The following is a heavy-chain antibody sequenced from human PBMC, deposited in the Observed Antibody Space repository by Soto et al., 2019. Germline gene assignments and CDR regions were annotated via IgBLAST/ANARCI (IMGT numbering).Heavy chain of an antibody. CDR1: DECITSDCQY. D-gene: IGHD3-3*01. Sequence: VGDECITSDCQYRDMKHQPPGKGLESIANIYYDGNTYYNPSLKGRVTISLDTSKNQFSLRLNSVTAADTAVYYCARSSIKPQVFMYPFDSWSQGTLVTVSS. J-gene: IGHJ4*02. V-gene: IGHV4-39*01. CDR2: IYYDGNT. CDR3: ARSSIKPQVFMYPFDS.